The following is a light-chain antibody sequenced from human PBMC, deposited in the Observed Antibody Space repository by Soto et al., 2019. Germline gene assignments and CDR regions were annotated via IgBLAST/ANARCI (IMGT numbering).Light chain of an antibody. J-gene: IGLJ2*01. CDR1: ISDIGTYYY. Sequence: QSALTQPPSASRSPGQSVTISCTGTISDIGTYYYVSWYQQHPGKAPKLIIYEVSERPSGVPDRFSGSKSGNTASLTVSGLQAEDEAHYYCSSYAGTKTLVFGGGTKLTVL. CDR3: SSYAGTKTLV. CDR2: EVS. V-gene: IGLV2-8*02.